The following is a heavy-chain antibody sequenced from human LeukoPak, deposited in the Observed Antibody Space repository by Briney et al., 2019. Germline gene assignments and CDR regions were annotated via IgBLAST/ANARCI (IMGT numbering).Heavy chain of an antibody. CDR3: ARDPLDHDYGDSPPYFDY. V-gene: IGHV3-21*01. CDR1: GFTFSSYS. Sequence: GGSLRLSCAASGFTFSSYSMNWVRQAPGKGLEWVSSISSSSSYIYYADSVKGRFTISRDNAKYSLYLQMNSLRAEDTAVYYCARDPLDHDYGDSPPYFDYWGQGTLVTVSS. J-gene: IGHJ4*02. D-gene: IGHD4-17*01. CDR2: ISSSSSYI.